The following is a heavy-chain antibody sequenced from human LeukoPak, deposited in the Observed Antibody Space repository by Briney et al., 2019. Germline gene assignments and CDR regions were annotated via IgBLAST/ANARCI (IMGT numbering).Heavy chain of an antibody. CDR2: IRDSGEA. CDR1: GFRVSDYY. V-gene: IGHV3-66*03. CDR3: ARDRAALQDWVEFDP. D-gene: IGHD3/OR15-3a*01. Sequence: GGSLRLSCAVSGFRVSDYYMSRVRQAPGKGLEWVGLIRDSGEAFYADFVRGRFAISRDESENTLYLQMNSLRVEDTAVYFCARDRAALQDWVEFDPWGQGTPVIVSS. J-gene: IGHJ5*02.